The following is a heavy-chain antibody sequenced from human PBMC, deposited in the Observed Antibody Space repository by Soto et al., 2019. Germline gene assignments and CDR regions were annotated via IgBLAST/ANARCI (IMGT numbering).Heavy chain of an antibody. CDR2: IYHSGST. Sequence: PSETLSLTCAVSGYSISSGYYWGWIRQPPGKGLEWIGSIYHSGSTYYNPSLKSRVTISVDTSKNQFPLKLSSVTAADTAVYYCARVRYSSSSEGWFDPWGQGTLVTVSS. V-gene: IGHV4-38-2*01. D-gene: IGHD6-6*01. CDR1: GYSISSGYY. J-gene: IGHJ5*02. CDR3: ARVRYSSSSEGWFDP.